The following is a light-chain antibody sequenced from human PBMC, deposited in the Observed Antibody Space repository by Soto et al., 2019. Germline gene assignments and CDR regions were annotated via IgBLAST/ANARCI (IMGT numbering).Light chain of an antibody. CDR1: QGIGSY. CDR2: AAS. J-gene: IGKJ4*01. CDR3: QQLNSYPRA. Sequence: DIQLTQSPSFLSASVGDRVTITCRASQGIGSYLAWYQQKPGKAPKLLIYAASTLQSGVPSRFSGSGSGTEFTITISSLQPEDFATYDCQQLNSYPRAFGGGTKVEIK. V-gene: IGKV1-9*01.